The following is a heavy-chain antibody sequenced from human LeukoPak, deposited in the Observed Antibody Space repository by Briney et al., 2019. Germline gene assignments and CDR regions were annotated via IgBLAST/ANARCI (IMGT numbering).Heavy chain of an antibody. CDR1: GFTFSGST. Sequence: GGSLRPSCAASGFTFSGSTVHWVRQASGKGLEWVGRIKSKTNKYATAYAASVKGRFTISRDDSKNTAYLQMNSLKTEDTAVYYCTRGGDSDYWGQGTLVTVSS. CDR3: TRGGDSDY. V-gene: IGHV3-73*01. J-gene: IGHJ4*02. CDR2: IKSKTNKYAT. D-gene: IGHD2-21*02.